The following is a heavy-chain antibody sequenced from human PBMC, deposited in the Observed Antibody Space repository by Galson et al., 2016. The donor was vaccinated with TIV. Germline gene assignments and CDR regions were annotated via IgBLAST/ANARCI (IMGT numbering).Heavy chain of an antibody. CDR2: IYPGDSDT. CDR3: ARHDRFCSGGSCFSLWLEP. CDR1: GYNFIRYW. V-gene: IGHV5-51*01. Sequence: QSGAEVKKPGESLKISCKGSGYNFIRYWIGWVRQKPGNGLEWMGMIYPGDSDTKYSPSFQGHITISADNSISTAYLQWSSLMTSDTAIYYCARHDRFCSGGSCFSLWLEPWGQGTLVTVSS. J-gene: IGHJ5*02. D-gene: IGHD2-15*01.